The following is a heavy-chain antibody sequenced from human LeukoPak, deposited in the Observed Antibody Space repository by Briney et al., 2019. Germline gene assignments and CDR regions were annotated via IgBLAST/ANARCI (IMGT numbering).Heavy chain of an antibody. Sequence: SETLSLTCTVSGGSISSYYWSWIRQPAGKGLEWIGRIYTSGSTNYNPSLKSRVTISVDTSKNQFSLKLSSVTAADTAVYYCARAGDYSGSGSLTFWGQGTLVTVSS. CDR3: ARAGDYSGSGSLTF. CDR2: IYTSGST. CDR1: GGSISSYY. V-gene: IGHV4-4*07. J-gene: IGHJ4*02. D-gene: IGHD3-10*01.